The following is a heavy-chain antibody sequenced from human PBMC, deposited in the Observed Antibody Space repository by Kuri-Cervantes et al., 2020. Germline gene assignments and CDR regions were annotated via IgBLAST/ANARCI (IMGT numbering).Heavy chain of an antibody. D-gene: IGHD3-10*01. Sequence: GESLKISCAASGFTFSSYEMNWVRQAPGKGLEWVSYISSSGSTIYYAYSVKGRFTISRDNSKNTLYLQMNSLRAEDTAVYYCAKERLVGGSYYYYFDYWGQGTMVTVSS. CDR2: ISSSGSTI. V-gene: IGHV3-48*03. J-gene: IGHJ4*02. CDR3: AKERLVGGSYYYYFDY. CDR1: GFTFSSYE.